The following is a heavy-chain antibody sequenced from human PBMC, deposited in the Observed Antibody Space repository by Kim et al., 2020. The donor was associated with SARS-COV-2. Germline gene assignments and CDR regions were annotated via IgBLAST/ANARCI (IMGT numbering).Heavy chain of an antibody. CDR2: MNPNSGNT. J-gene: IGHJ6*02. D-gene: IGHD6-13*01. CDR1: GYTFTSYD. CDR3: AAAGGGVLTTYYYYYGMDV. Sequence: ASVKVSCKASGYTFTSYDINWVRQATGQGLEWMGWMNPNSGNTGYAQKFQGRVTMTRNTSISTAYMELSSLRSEDTAVYYCAAAGGGVLTTYYYYYGMDVWGQGTTVTVSS. V-gene: IGHV1-8*01.